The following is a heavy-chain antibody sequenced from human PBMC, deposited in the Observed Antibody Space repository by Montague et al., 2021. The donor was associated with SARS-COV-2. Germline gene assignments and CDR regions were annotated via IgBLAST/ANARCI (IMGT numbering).Heavy chain of an antibody. D-gene: IGHD2/OR15-2a*01. Sequence: SETLSLTCTVSGGSIRSSSYYWGWIRQPPGKGLEWIGNIYYSGSTYYNPSPKSRVTMSIDRSKSLLSLTMTSATAADTAVYYCARGGSKYGADAFDLWGQGTMVIVSA. V-gene: IGHV4-39*07. J-gene: IGHJ3*01. CDR3: ARGGSKYGADAFDL. CDR2: IYYSGST. CDR1: GGSIRSSSYY.